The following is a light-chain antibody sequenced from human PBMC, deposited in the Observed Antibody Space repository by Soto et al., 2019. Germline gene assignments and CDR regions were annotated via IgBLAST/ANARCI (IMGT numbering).Light chain of an antibody. V-gene: IGKV1-5*01. CDR2: DAS. Sequence: DIQMTQSPSTLSGSVGDRVTITCRASQTISSWLAWYQQKPGRAPNLLIYDASSLQSGVPSRFSGSGSGTEFTLTISSLQPDDSATYYCQQYESYSWTFGQGTKVDI. CDR3: QQYESYSWT. CDR1: QTISSW. J-gene: IGKJ1*01.